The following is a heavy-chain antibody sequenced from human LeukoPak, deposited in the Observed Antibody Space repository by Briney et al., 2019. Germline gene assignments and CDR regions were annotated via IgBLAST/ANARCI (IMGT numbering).Heavy chain of an antibody. V-gene: IGHV3-74*01. CDR1: GFTFSSYW. CDR3: TTDGFPEPSSHDAFDI. Sequence: GGSLRLSCAASGFTFSSYWMHWVRQAPGKGLVSVSRISSDGSSTSYADSVKGRFTISRDNAKNTLYLQMNSLRAEDTAVYYCTTDGFPEPSSHDAFDIWGQGTMVTVSS. J-gene: IGHJ3*02. CDR2: ISSDGSST. D-gene: IGHD6-6*01.